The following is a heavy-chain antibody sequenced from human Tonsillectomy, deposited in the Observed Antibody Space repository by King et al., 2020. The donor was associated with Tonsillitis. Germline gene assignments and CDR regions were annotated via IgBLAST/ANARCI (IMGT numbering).Heavy chain of an antibody. CDR1: GFTFSSYA. Sequence: VQLVESGGGGVQPGRSLRLSCAASGFTFSSYAMQWVRQAPGKGLEGVAVISYDGNNKYNADSVKGRFTISRDNSKNTLYLQMNTLRAEDTGVFYCARGYSSEWSWGWAFDIWGQGTMVTVSS. D-gene: IGHD6-19*01. V-gene: IGHV3-30*01. CDR2: ISYDGNNK. J-gene: IGHJ3*02. CDR3: ARGYSSEWSWGWAFDI.